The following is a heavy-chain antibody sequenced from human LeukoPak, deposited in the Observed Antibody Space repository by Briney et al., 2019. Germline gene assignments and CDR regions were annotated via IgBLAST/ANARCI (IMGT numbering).Heavy chain of an antibody. CDR1: GFTFSSHW. CDR3: ASGGYYYDNSGYDY. CDR2: INDDGSST. D-gene: IGHD3-22*01. Sequence: PRGSLRLSCAASGFTFSSHWMHWVRQAPGKGLVWVSRINDDGSSTSNADSVKGRFTISRDNAKNTLYLQMNSLRAEDTAVYYCASGGYYYDNSGYDYWGQGTLVTVST. V-gene: IGHV3-74*01. J-gene: IGHJ4*02.